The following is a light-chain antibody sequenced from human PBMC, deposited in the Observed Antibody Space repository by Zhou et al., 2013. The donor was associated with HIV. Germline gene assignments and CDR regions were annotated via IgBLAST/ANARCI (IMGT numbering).Light chain of an antibody. CDR3: QQYNNWPPFT. CDR2: AAS. J-gene: IGKJ3*01. CDR1: QGVSFN. Sequence: ETLMTQSPATLSVSPGERATLSCRASQGVSFNVAWYQHKPGQAPRLLIYAASTRATGIPARFSGSGSGTEFTLTISGLQSEDFAVYYCQQYNNWPPFTFGPGTKVDIK. V-gene: IGKV3-15*01.